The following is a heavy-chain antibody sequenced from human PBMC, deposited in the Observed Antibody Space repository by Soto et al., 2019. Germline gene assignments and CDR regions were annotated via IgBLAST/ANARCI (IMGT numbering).Heavy chain of an antibody. CDR1: GDSVSNSGYY. D-gene: IGHD6-13*01. Sequence: QLLLQESGPGLVKPSETLSLTCTVSGDSVSNSGYYWGWIRQSPGKRLEWIGSVSFSGSKYYNPSLRSRVTFSVDTSKTLISLKLRSVTAADTAVYYCARGSTCQGRDWFDPWGQGTLVTVSS. J-gene: IGHJ5*02. CDR3: ARGSTCQGRDWFDP. V-gene: IGHV4-39*01. CDR2: VSFSGSK.